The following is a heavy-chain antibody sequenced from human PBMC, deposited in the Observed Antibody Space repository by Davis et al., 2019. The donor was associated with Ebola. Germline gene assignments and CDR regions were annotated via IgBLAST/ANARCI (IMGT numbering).Heavy chain of an antibody. J-gene: IGHJ6*04. CDR2: IKEDGSEK. CDR1: GFTFSRYW. V-gene: IGHV3-7*01. Sequence: GESLKISCAASGFTFSRYWMSWVRQAPGKRLEWVANIKEDGSEKYYVDSVKGRFTISRDNAKNSLYLQMNSLRAEDTAVYYCASSYGMDVWGKGTTVTVSS. CDR3: ASSYGMDV.